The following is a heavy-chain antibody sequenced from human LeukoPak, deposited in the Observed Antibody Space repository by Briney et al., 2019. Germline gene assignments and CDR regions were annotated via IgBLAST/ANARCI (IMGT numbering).Heavy chain of an antibody. D-gene: IGHD1-26*01. Sequence: GGSLRLSCAASGFTFSGSAMHWVRQASGKGLEWVGRIRSKANSYATAYAASVKGRFTISRDDSKNTAYLQMNSLKTENTAVYYCTRQGELYMYYFDYWGQGTLVTVSS. V-gene: IGHV3-73*01. CDR3: TRQGELYMYYFDY. CDR2: IRSKANSYAT. CDR1: GFTFSGSA. J-gene: IGHJ4*02.